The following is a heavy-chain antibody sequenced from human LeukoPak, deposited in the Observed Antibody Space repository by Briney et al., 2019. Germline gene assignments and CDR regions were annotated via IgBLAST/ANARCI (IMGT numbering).Heavy chain of an antibody. CDR2: IYYSGST. CDR1: GGSISSSSYY. Sequence: KPSETLSPTCTVSGGSISSSSYYWGWIRQPPGKGLEWIGNIYYSGSTYYNPSLKSRVIISVDTSKNQFSLKMSSVTAADTAVYYCARTGYSSSYYKFRFDYWGQGTLVTVSS. D-gene: IGHD6-13*01. CDR3: ARTGYSSSYYKFRFDY. J-gene: IGHJ4*02. V-gene: IGHV4-39*07.